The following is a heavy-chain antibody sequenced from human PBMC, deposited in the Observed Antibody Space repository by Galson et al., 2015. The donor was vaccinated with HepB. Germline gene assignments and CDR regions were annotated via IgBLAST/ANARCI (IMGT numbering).Heavy chain of an antibody. CDR3: AREGGVLLWFRVGYMDV. CDR1: GFTFSSYG. Sequence: SLRLSCAASGFTFSSYGMHWVRQAPGKGLEWVAVIWYDGSNKYYADSVKGRFTISRDNSKNTLYLQMNSLRAEDTAVYYCAREGGVLLWFRVGYMDVWGKGTTVTVSS. V-gene: IGHV3-33*01. J-gene: IGHJ6*03. D-gene: IGHD3-10*01. CDR2: IWYDGSNK.